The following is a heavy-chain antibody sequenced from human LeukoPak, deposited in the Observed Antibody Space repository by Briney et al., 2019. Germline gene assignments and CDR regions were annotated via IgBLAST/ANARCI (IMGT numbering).Heavy chain of an antibody. CDR1: GGSISPYY. Sequence: SETLSLTCTVSGGSISPYYWNWIRQPAGKGLEWIGRIQSSGSTNYNPSLRGRLTISVDKSQNQFSLKLTSVTAADTAVYYCARAERQFYYDSSGSSYYYYMDVWGKGTTVAVSS. CDR3: ARAERQFYYDSSGSSYYYYMDV. D-gene: IGHD3-22*01. CDR2: IQSSGST. J-gene: IGHJ6*03. V-gene: IGHV4-4*07.